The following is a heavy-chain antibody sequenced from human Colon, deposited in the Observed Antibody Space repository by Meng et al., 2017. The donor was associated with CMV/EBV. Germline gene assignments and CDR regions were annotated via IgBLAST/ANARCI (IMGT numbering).Heavy chain of an antibody. J-gene: IGHJ5*02. CDR1: GFTLSAYP. D-gene: IGHD4-11*01. Sequence: GESLKISCAASGFTLSAYPIHWVRQAPGKGLEWVAIISHDGAKKNYGESVKGRFTISRDNSQKTVTVQMNSLRGDDTAVYYCARASNSSFDPWGQGTLVTVSS. CDR2: ISHDGAKK. V-gene: IGHV3-30*04. CDR3: ARASNSSFDP.